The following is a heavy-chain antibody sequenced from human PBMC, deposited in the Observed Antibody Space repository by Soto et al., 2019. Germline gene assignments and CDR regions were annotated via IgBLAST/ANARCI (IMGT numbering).Heavy chain of an antibody. CDR2: ISYDGSNK. V-gene: IGHV3-30-3*01. CDR3: ARENDAFDI. Sequence: QVQLVESGGGVVQPGRSLRLFCAASGFTFSSYAMHWVRQAPGKGLEWVAVISYDGSNKYYADSVKGRFTISRDNSKNTLYLQMNSLRAEDTAVYYCARENDAFDIWGQGTMVTVSS. J-gene: IGHJ3*02. CDR1: GFTFSSYA.